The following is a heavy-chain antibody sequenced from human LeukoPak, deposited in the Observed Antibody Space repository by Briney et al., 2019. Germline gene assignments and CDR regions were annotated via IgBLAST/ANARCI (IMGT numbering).Heavy chain of an antibody. J-gene: IGHJ4*02. CDR3: ARGSGGALCFDY. Sequence: GGSLRLSCTASGFTFSSYSMNWVRQAPGKGLEWVSSISSSSSYIYYADSVKGRFTISRDNAKNSLYLQMNSLRAEDTAVYYCARGSGGALCFDYWGQGTLVTVPS. D-gene: IGHD3-16*01. CDR1: GFTFSSYS. V-gene: IGHV3-21*01. CDR2: ISSSSSYI.